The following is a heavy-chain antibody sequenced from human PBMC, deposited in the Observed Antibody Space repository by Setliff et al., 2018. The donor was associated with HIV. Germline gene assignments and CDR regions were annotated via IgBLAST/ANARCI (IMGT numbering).Heavy chain of an antibody. Sequence: PSETLSLTCTVSGGSIGSGGYYWGWIRQPPGKGLQCIGSIYYSGSTYYNPSLKSRATVSVDTSKNQFSLKLNSVTAADTAVYYCARREYDFWSGLVGYSYYTDVWGKGTTVTVSS. V-gene: IGHV4-39*01. J-gene: IGHJ6*03. CDR2: IYYSGST. D-gene: IGHD3-3*01. CDR3: ARREYDFWSGLVGYSYYTDV. CDR1: GGSIGSGGYY.